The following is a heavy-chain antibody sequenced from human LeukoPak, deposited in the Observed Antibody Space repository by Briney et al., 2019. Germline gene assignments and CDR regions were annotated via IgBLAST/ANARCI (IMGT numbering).Heavy chain of an antibody. CDR1: GFTFSSYW. V-gene: IGHV4-38-2*01. Sequence: PGGSLKLSCAASGFTFSSYWMSWVRQPPGKGLEWIGTIYHSGSTYYNPSLKSRVTISVDTSNNQFSLKLSSVTAADTAVYYCARGGYNYGSIDFWGQGTLVTVSS. CDR3: ARGGYNYGSIDF. CDR2: IYHSGST. J-gene: IGHJ4*02. D-gene: IGHD5-24*01.